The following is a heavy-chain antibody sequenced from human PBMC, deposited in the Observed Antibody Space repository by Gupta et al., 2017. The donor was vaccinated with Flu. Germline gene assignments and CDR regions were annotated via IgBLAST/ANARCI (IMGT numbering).Heavy chain of an antibody. CDR3: AKGIYSSGYHFDY. J-gene: IGHJ4*02. D-gene: IGHD3-22*01. Sequence: EVQLLESGGGLVQPGGSLRLSCAASGFTSSSYAMTWVRQAPGKGLEWVSAISGSGGSTYYADSVKGRFTISRDNFKNTLYLQMNSLRAEDTAVYYCAKGIYSSGYHFDYWGQGTLVTVSS. CDR2: ISGSGGST. V-gene: IGHV3-23*01. CDR1: GFTSSSYA.